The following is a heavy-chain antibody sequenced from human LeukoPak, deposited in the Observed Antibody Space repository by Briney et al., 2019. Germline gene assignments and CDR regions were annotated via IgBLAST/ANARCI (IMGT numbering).Heavy chain of an antibody. CDR3: ARGAEEYDYVWGSDRYQGWYFDL. D-gene: IGHD3-16*02. CDR1: GGSFSGYY. Sequence: SETLSLTCAVYGGSFSGYYWSWIRQPPGKGLEWIGEINHSGSTNYNPSLKSRVTISVDTSKNQFSLKLSSVTAADAAVYYCARGAEEYDYVWGSDRYQGWYFDLWGRGTLVTVSS. J-gene: IGHJ2*01. V-gene: IGHV4-34*01. CDR2: INHSGST.